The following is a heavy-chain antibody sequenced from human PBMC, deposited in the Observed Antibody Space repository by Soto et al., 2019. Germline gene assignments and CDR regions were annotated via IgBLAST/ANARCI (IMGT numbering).Heavy chain of an antibody. J-gene: IGHJ4*02. CDR3: ARDWWEEPAGKETVSQFDY. Sequence: QVHLVESGGGVVQPGRSLTLSCTASGFAFSNYGIHWVRQAPGRGLEWVAVIWSDGTKKFYAGSVRGRFTISRDNSKNTLYLQRNSLRAEDTAVYYCARDWWEEPAGKETVSQFDYWGQGTLVTVSS. CDR1: GFAFSNYG. V-gene: IGHV3-33*01. CDR2: IWSDGTKK. D-gene: IGHD6-13*01.